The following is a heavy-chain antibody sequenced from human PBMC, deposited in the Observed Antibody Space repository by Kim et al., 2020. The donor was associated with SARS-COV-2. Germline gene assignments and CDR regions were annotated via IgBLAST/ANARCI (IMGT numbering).Heavy chain of an antibody. V-gene: IGHV3-20*01. D-gene: IGHD2-2*01. Sequence: GGSLRLSCAASGFTFDDYGMSWVRQAPGKGLEWVSGINWNGGSTGYADSVKGRFTISRHNAKNSLYLQMNSLRAEDTALYHCARDGVVVPAAIRASLGYYGMDVWGQGTTVTVSS. CDR2: INWNGGST. CDR3: ARDGVVVPAAIRASLGYYGMDV. CDR1: GFTFDDYG. J-gene: IGHJ6*02.